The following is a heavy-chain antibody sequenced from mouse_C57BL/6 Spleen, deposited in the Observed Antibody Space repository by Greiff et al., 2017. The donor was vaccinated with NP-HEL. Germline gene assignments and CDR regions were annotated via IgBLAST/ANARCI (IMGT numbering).Heavy chain of an antibody. Sequence: VQLQESGAELARPGASVKLSCKASGYTFTSYGISWVKQRTGKGLEWIGEIYPRSGNNYYNEKFKGKATLTADKSSSTAYMELRSLTSEDSAVYFCASSYDGYLGYWGQGTTLTVSS. CDR2: IYPRSGNN. J-gene: IGHJ2*01. V-gene: IGHV1-81*01. D-gene: IGHD2-3*01. CDR1: GYTFTSYG. CDR3: ASSYDGYLGY.